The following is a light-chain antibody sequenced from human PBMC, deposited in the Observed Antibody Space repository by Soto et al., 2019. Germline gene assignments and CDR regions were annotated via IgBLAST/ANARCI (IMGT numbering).Light chain of an antibody. J-gene: IGKJ4*01. CDR2: DAS. Sequence: EIVLTQSPGTLSLSPGERATLSCRASQSVGNNYLAWYQQKPGQATRFLIYDASSRATGIPDRFSGSGSGTDFTLTISRLEPEDFAVYYCQQYGSTPLTFGGGTKVEIK. V-gene: IGKV3-20*01. CDR1: QSVGNNY. CDR3: QQYGSTPLT.